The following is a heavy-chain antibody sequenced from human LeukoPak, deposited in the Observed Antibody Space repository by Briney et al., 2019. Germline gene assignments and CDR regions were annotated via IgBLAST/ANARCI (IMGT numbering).Heavy chain of an antibody. J-gene: IGHJ4*02. CDR2: IYYSGNT. V-gene: IGHV4-39*01. D-gene: IGHD6-13*01. CDR3: ARGRYVTTRGGAAAGFLDY. Sequence: SETLSLTCTVSGVSISSSNSYWGWIRQPPGKGLEWIGSIYYSGNTYYNASLKSQVSISIDTSTNQFSLRLTSVTAADTAVYYCARGRYVTTRGGAAAGFLDYWGQGTLVTVST. CDR1: GVSISSSNSY.